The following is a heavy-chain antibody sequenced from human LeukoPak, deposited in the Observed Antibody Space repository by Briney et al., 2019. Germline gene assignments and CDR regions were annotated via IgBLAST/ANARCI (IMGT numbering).Heavy chain of an antibody. Sequence: GGSLRLSCAVSGFTFSGFWMSWSRQAPGKGLEWVASINSDGSEGYYADVVKGRFTISRDNAKNSLYLQMNSLRDEDTAVYYCARDMPPRYYYDSSGYHDAFDIWGQGTMVTVSS. CDR3: ARDMPPRYYYDSSGYHDAFDI. J-gene: IGHJ3*02. D-gene: IGHD3-22*01. V-gene: IGHV3-7*01. CDR2: INSDGSEG. CDR1: GFTFSGFW.